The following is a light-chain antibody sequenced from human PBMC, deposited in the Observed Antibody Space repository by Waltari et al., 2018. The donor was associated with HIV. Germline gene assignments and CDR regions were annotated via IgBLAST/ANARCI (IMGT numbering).Light chain of an antibody. CDR3: QQSYSTPFA. CDR1: QSISSY. CDR2: AAS. Sequence: DIQLTQTPPSLSASVGDRVTITCRQSQSISSYLNWYQQKPGKAPKLLIYAASSLQSGVPSRFSGSGSGTDFTLTISSLQPEDFATYYCQQSYSTPFAFGPGTKVDIK. V-gene: IGKV1-39*01. J-gene: IGKJ3*01.